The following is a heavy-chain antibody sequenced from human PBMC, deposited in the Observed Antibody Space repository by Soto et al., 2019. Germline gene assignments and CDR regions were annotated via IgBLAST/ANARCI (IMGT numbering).Heavy chain of an antibody. D-gene: IGHD2-2*01. CDR2: IYYSGST. V-gene: IGHV4-59*01. CDR3: ARVGDGYCSSTSCSKPYYYYGMDV. Sequence: SETLSLTCTVSGGSISSYYWSWIRQPPGKGLEWIGYIYYSGSTNYNPSLKSRVTISVDTSKNQFSLKLSSVTAADTAVYYCARVGDGYCSSTSCSKPYYYYGMDVWGQGTTVTVSS. CDR1: GGSISSYY. J-gene: IGHJ6*02.